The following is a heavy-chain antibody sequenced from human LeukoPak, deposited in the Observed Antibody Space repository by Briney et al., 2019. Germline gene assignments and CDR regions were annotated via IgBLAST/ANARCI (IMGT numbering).Heavy chain of an antibody. CDR1: GGSFSGYY. Sequence: SETLSLTCAVYGGSFSGYYWSWIRQPPGKGLEWIGEINHSGSTNYNPSLKSRVTISVDTSKNQFSLKLSSVTAADTAVYYCARVCIAACGMDVWGQGTTVTVSS. D-gene: IGHD6-6*01. CDR3: ARVCIAACGMDV. J-gene: IGHJ6*02. V-gene: IGHV4-34*01. CDR2: INHSGST.